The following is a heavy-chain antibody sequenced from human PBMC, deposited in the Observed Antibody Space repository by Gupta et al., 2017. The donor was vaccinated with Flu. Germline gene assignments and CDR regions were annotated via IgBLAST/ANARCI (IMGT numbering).Heavy chain of an antibody. CDR2: IYYSGST. Sequence: QVQLQESGPGLVKPSETLSLTCTVSGGSISSYYWSWIRQPPGKGLEWIGYIYYSGSTNYNPSLKSRVTISVDTSKNQFSLKLSSVTAADTAVYYCARGYDGSAGGDYWGQGTLVTVSS. V-gene: IGHV4-59*01. J-gene: IGHJ4*02. CDR3: ARGYDGSAGGDY. CDR1: GGSISSYY. D-gene: IGHD3-10*01.